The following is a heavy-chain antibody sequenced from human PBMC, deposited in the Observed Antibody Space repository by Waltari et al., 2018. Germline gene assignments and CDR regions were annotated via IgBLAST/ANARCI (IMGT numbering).Heavy chain of an antibody. J-gene: IGHJ4*02. V-gene: IGHV4-59*08. CDR2: IYYSGST. CDR3: ARSVWFGDLLGGDFDY. CDR1: GGSISSYY. D-gene: IGHD3-10*01. Sequence: QVQLQESGPGLVKPSETLSLTCTVSGGSISSYYWSWIRHPPGTGLEWIGYIYYSGSTNYTPSLKSRVTISVDTSKNQFSLKLSSVTAADTAVYYCARSVWFGDLLGGDFDYWGQGTLVTVSS.